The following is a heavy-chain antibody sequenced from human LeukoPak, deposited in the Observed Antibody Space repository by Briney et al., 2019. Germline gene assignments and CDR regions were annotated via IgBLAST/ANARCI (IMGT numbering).Heavy chain of an antibody. CDR1: GFTFNRYA. CDR2: MRYDGSDK. Sequence: PGGSLRLSCAASGFTFNRYAMHWVRQAPGKGLEWVAFMRYDGSDKYYADSVKGRFTISRDNSKNTLYLQMNSLRAEDTAVYYCAKDEGGITMIEPNYYFDYWGQGTLVTVSS. J-gene: IGHJ4*02. V-gene: IGHV3-30*02. D-gene: IGHD3-22*01. CDR3: AKDEGGITMIEPNYYFDY.